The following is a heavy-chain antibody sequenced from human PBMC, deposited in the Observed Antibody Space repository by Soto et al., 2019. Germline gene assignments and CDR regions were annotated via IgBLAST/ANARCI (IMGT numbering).Heavy chain of an antibody. V-gene: IGHV1-69*13. J-gene: IGHJ5*02. CDR3: ARGGESSGWYGVDWFDT. D-gene: IGHD6-19*01. Sequence: SVKVSCKASGGTFSSYAISWVRQAPGQGLEWMGGIIPIFGTANYAQKFQGRVTITADESTSTAYMELSSLRSEDTAVYYCARGGESSGWYGVDWFDTWGQGTPVTVSS. CDR2: IIPIFGTA. CDR1: GGTFSSYA.